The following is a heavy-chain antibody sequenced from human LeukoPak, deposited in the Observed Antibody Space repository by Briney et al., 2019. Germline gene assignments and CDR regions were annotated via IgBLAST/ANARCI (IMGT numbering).Heavy chain of an antibody. CDR2: INWNGDST. J-gene: IGHJ6*04. CDR1: GFTFDDYG. Sequence: RTGGSLRLSCAASGFTFDDYGMNWVRQAPGKGLEWVSGINWNGDSTGYEDSVKGRFTISRDNAKKSLYLQMNSLRAEDTAVYYCAELGITMIGGVWGKGTTVTISS. V-gene: IGHV3-20*04. CDR3: AELGITMIGGV. D-gene: IGHD3-10*02.